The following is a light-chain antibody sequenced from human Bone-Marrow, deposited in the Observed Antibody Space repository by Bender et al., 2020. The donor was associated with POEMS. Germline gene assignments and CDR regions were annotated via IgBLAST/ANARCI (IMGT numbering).Light chain of an antibody. V-gene: IGLV2-14*01. J-gene: IGLJ2*01. CDR3: SSYTKTSSLV. Sequence: QSALTQPASVSGSPGQSITISCTGTISDVGGYDYVSWYQQHPGKAPKLMIYEVSNRPSGVSNRFSGSKSGNTASLSISGLQAEDEADYYCSSYTKTSSLVFGGGTKLTVL. CDR2: EVS. CDR1: ISDVGGYDY.